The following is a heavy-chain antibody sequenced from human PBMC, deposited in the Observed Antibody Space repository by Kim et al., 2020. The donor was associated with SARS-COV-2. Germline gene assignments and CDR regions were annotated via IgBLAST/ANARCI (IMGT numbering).Heavy chain of an antibody. Sequence: GGSLRLSCAASGFTFSSYAMHWVRQAPGKGLEWVAVISYDGSNKYYADSVKGRFTISRDNSKNTLYLQMNSLRAEDTAVYYCARDGGNRVAGSYFDYWGQGTLVTVSS. CDR1: GFTFSSYA. D-gene: IGHD3-16*01. CDR2: ISYDGSNK. CDR3: ARDGGNRVAGSYFDY. V-gene: IGHV3-30-3*01. J-gene: IGHJ4*02.